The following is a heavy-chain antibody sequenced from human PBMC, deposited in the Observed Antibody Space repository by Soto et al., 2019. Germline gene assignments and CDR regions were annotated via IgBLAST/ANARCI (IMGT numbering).Heavy chain of an antibody. V-gene: IGHV4-30-2*01. CDR3: ARWNTTYYDILTGYYTGNWFDP. D-gene: IGHD3-9*01. J-gene: IGHJ5*02. Sequence: SETLSLTCAVSGGSISSGGYSWSWIRQPPGKGLEWIGCIYHSGSTYSNPSLKSRVTISVDRSKNQFSLKLSSVTAADTAVYYCARWNTTYYDILTGYYTGNWFDPWGQGTLVTVSS. CDR1: GGSISSGGYS. CDR2: IYHSGST.